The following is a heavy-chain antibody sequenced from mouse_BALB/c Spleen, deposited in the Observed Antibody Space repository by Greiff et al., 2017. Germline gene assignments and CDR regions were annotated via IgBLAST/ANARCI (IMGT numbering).Heavy chain of an antibody. J-gene: IGHJ4*01. CDR2: ISNLAYSI. CDR3: ARVGNSYAMDY. V-gene: IGHV5-15*02. Sequence: EVTLVESGGGLVQPGGSRKLSCAASGFTFSDYGMAWVRQAPGKGPEWVAFISNLAYSIYYADTVTARFTISRENAKNTLYLEMSSLRSEDTAMYYCARVGNSYAMDYWGQGTSVTVSS. D-gene: IGHD2-1*01. CDR1: GFTFSDYG.